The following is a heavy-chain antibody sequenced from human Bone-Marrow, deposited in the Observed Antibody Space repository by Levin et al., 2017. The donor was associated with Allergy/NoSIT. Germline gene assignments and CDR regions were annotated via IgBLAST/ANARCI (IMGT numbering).Heavy chain of an antibody. J-gene: IGHJ3*02. CDR1: GFTFSNAW. D-gene: IGHD3-3*01. CDR2: IKSKTDGGTT. CDR3: TTVVPGPPGLGVVSRRAVEDAFDI. V-gene: IGHV3-15*01. Sequence: GGSLRLSCAASGFTFSNAWMSWVRQAPGKGLEWVGRIKSKTDGGTTDYAAPVKGRFTISRDDSKNTLYLQMNSLKTEDTAVYYCTTVVPGPPGLGVVSRRAVEDAFDIWGQGTMVTVSS.